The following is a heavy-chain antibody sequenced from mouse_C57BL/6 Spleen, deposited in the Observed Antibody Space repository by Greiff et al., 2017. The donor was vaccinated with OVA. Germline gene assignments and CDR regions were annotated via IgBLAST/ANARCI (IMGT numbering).Heavy chain of an antibody. Sequence: QVQLQQSGAELVKPGASVKLSCKASGYTFTSYWMHWVKQRPGQGLEWIGMIHPNSGSTNYNEKFKSKATLTVDKSSSTAYMQLSILTSEDSAVYYCAREGLAQATSSFAYWGQGTLVTVSA. V-gene: IGHV1-64*01. J-gene: IGHJ3*01. D-gene: IGHD3-2*02. CDR1: GYTFTSYW. CDR2: IHPNSGST. CDR3: AREGLAQATSSFAY.